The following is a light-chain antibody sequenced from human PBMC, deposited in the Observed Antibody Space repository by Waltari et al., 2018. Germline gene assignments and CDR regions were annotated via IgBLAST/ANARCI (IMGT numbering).Light chain of an antibody. J-gene: IGLJ2*01. Sequence: SYELTQPPSVSVSPGQTASITCSGDQLGNKYVSWYQQKPGQPPVLILYQDTKRPSGIPERLCGSNSGNTATLTISGTQVMDEGDYYCQAWDTISAGLGGGTKLTVL. CDR1: QLGNKY. V-gene: IGLV3-1*01. CDR2: QDT. CDR3: QAWDTISAG.